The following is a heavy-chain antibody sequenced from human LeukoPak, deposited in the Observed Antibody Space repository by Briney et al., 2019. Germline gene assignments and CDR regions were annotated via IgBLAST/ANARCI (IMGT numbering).Heavy chain of an antibody. V-gene: IGHV3-21*01. D-gene: IGHD6-13*01. CDR3: ARTASAGYSSSIGGY. CDR2: ISSSSSYI. J-gene: IGHJ4*02. Sequence: GRSLRLSCAASGFTFSSYSMNWVRQAPGKGLEWVSSISSSSSYIYYADSVKGRFTISRDNAKNSLYLQMNSLRAEDTAVYYCARTASAGYSSSIGGYWGQGTLVTVSS. CDR1: GFTFSSYS.